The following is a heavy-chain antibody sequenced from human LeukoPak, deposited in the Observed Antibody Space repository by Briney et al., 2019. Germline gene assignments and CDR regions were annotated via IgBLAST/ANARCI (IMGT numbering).Heavy chain of an antibody. D-gene: IGHD2-21*02. V-gene: IGHV3-43*02. CDR3: AKSTMVTRFPYGMDV. CDR1: GFPFDDYA. J-gene: IGHJ6*02. CDR2: LSGDGGST. Sequence: GGSLRLSCAASGFPFDDYAMHWVRQAPGKGLEWVSLLSGDGGSTYYADSVKGRFTISRDNSKNSLYLQMNSLRTEDTALYYCAKSTMVTRFPYGMDVWGQGTTVTVSS.